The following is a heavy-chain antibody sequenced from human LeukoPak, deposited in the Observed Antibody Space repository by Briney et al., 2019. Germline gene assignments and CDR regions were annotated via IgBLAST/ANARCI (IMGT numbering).Heavy chain of an antibody. V-gene: IGHV3-9*01. CDR2: ISWNSCSI. J-gene: IGHJ4*02. CDR3: AKDMAPLGYDILTGYDY. CDR1: GFTFDDYA. D-gene: IGHD3-9*01. Sequence: PGGSLRLSCAASGFTFDDYAMHWVRQAPGKGLEGVSGISWNSCSIGYADSVKGRFAISRDNAKNSLYLQMNSLRAEDTALYYCAKDMAPLGYDILTGYDYWGQGTLVTVSS.